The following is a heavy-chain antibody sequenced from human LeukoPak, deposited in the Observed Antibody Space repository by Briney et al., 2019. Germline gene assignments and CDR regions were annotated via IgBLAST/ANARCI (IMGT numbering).Heavy chain of an antibody. J-gene: IGHJ4*02. Sequence: SETLSLTCTVSGGSISSSSYYWGWIRQPPGKGLEWIGSIYYRGSTYYNPSLKSRVTISVDTSKNQFSLKLSSVTAADTAVYYCALWGYFDSSGRHFWGQGTLVTVSS. D-gene: IGHD3-22*01. V-gene: IGHV4-39*07. CDR1: GGSISSSSYY. CDR3: ALWGYFDSSGRHF. CDR2: IYYRGST.